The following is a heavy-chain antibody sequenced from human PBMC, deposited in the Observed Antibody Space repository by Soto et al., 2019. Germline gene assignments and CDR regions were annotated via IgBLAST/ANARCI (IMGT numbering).Heavy chain of an antibody. CDR2: IIGDGNGA. D-gene: IGHD6-19*01. CDR3: ARVAVATRGIDY. V-gene: IGHV3-74*01. Sequence: AGGSLRLSCVASGFSFSDSWMHWVHQAPEKGLVWLSRIIGDGNGADYADFVKGRFTISRDNAKNTVYLQINSLRDEDTAVYYCARVAVATRGIDYWGQGTLVTVSS. J-gene: IGHJ4*02. CDR1: GFSFSDSW.